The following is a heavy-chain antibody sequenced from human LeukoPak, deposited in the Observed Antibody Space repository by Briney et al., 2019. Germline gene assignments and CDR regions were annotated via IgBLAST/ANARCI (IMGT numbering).Heavy chain of an antibody. CDR3: ARGPVVVINAPDY. Sequence: GSLRLSCAASGFTLSSYWMTWVRQAPGKGLEWVANIEHHGSEKYYVDSVKGRFTIPRDNAKNSLYLQMNSLRAEDTAVYYCARGPVVVINAPDYWGQGTLVTVSS. V-gene: IGHV3-7*01. CDR1: GFTLSSYW. J-gene: IGHJ4*02. CDR2: IEHHGSEK. D-gene: IGHD2-21*01.